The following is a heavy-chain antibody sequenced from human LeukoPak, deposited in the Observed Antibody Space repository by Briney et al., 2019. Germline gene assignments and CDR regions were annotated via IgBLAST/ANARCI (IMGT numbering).Heavy chain of an antibody. V-gene: IGHV1-2*06. J-gene: IGHJ4*02. D-gene: IGHD6-19*01. CDR2: INPNSGGT. Sequence: GASVKVSCKASGYTFTGYYMHWVRQAPGQGLEWMGRINPNSGGTNYAQKFQGRVTMTRDTSISTAYMELSRLRSDDTAVYYCAGDLLLRSSGYGCWGQGTLVTVSS. CDR1: GYTFTGYY. CDR3: AGDLLLRSSGYGC.